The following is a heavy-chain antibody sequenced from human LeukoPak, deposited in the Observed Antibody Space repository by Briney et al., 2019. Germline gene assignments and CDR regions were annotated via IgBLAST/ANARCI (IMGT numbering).Heavy chain of an antibody. D-gene: IGHD3-3*01. V-gene: IGHV4-4*07. CDR3: AREGIYDFWSGYYLDY. J-gene: IGHJ4*02. CDR2: IYTSGST. CDR1: GGSISSYY. Sequence: SETLSLTCTVSGGSISSYYWSWIRQPAGKGLEWIGRIYTSGSTNYNPSLKSRVTISVDTSKNQFSLKLSSVTAADTAVYYCAREGIYDFWSGYYLDYWGQGTLVTVSS.